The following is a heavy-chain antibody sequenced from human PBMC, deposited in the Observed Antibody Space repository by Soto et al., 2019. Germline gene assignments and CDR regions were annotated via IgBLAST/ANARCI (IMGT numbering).Heavy chain of an antibody. CDR3: ARERVAALTNQYYFDY. CDR1: GGTFSSYA. J-gene: IGHJ4*02. CDR2: IIPIFGTA. Sequence: SVKVSCKASGGTFSSYAISWVRQAPGQGLEWMGGIIPIFGTANYAQKFQGRVTITADESTSTAYMELSSLRSEDTAVYYCARERVAALTNQYYFDYWGQGTLVTVSS. V-gene: IGHV1-69*13. D-gene: IGHD6-6*01.